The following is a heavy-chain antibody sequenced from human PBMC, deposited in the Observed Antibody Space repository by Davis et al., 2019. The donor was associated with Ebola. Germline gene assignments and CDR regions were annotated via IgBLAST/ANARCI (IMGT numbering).Heavy chain of an antibody. Sequence: AASVTVSCKASGYTFTGYYIQWVRQAPGQGLEWVGRINPNSVGTNYAQKFQGRITMTRDTSISTAYMELSSLRSEDTAVYYCARDQGGHTSSYYYYGRDVWGQGTTVTVSS. CDR2: INPNSVGT. V-gene: IGHV1-2*06. CDR1: GYTFTGYY. J-gene: IGHJ6*02. CDR3: ARDQGGHTSSYYYYGRDV. D-gene: IGHD1-26*01.